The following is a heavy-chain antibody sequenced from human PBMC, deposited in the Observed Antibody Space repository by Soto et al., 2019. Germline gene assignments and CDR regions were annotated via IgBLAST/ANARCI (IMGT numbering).Heavy chain of an antibody. D-gene: IGHD2-2*01. CDR2: INHSGST. CDR3: ARGDVVVPAAMPYFDY. J-gene: IGHJ4*02. V-gene: IGHV4-34*01. Sequence: SETLSLTCAVYGGSFSGYYWSWIRQPPGKGLEWIGEINHSGSTNYNPSLKSRVTISVDTSKNQFSLKLSSVTAADTAVYYCARGDVVVPAAMPYFDYWGQGTLVTVS. CDR1: GGSFSGYY.